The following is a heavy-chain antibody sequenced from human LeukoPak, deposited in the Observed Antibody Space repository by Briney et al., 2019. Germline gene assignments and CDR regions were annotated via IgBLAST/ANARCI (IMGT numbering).Heavy chain of an antibody. CDR1: GFTFSSSA. V-gene: IGHV3-23*01. CDR3: ANEIRPNDY. Sequence: GGSLRLSCAASGFTFSSSAMSWVRQVPGKGLEWLSAISISGDDTYYADSVKGRFTISRDNSKNTLYLQMNSLSADDTAMYYCANEIRPNDYWGQGTLVTVSS. J-gene: IGHJ4*02. D-gene: IGHD4-17*01. CDR2: ISISGDDT.